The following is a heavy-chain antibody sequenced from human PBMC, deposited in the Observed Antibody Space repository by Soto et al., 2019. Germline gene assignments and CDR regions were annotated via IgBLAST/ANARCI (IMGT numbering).Heavy chain of an antibody. CDR2: INHSGST. CDR3: ASNWRDFDS. Sequence: SETLSLTCAVYGGSFSGYYWTWVRQPPGKGLEWIGEINHSGSTNYSPSLKSRVIISVDTSKNQFSLKLSSVTAADTAVYWCASNWRDFDSWAQGTQVTVSS. CDR1: GGSFSGYY. V-gene: IGHV4-34*01. D-gene: IGHD1-20*01. J-gene: IGHJ4*02.